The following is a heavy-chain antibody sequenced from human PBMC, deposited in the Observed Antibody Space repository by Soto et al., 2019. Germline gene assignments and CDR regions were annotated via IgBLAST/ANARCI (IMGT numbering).Heavy chain of an antibody. CDR3: ARDGGRHSGGIDY. CDR1: GGTFSSYS. CDR2: IIPIFGTA. Sequence: QVQLVQSGAEVKKPGSSMKVSCKASGGTFSSYSINRVRQAPGQGLEWMGEIIPIFGTANYAQKFQGRVTITADESTSTAYMELSSLRSEDTAVYYCARDGGRHSGGIDYWGQGTLVTVSS. D-gene: IGHD1-26*01. J-gene: IGHJ4*02. V-gene: IGHV1-69*01.